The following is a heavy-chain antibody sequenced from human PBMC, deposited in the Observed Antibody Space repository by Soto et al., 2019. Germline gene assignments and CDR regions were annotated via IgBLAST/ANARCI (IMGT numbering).Heavy chain of an antibody. D-gene: IGHD1-26*01. CDR2: MQPSTGRT. Sequence: VASVKVSCKASGYSFTSLDINWVRQTAGQGLEWMGWMQPSTGRTGYAQKFQGRVTMTRDTSINTAYMELTTLTSDDTAFYYCARGVSAGVDYWGQGTLVTVYS. CDR1: GYSFTSLD. CDR3: ARGVSAGVDY. V-gene: IGHV1-8*01. J-gene: IGHJ4*02.